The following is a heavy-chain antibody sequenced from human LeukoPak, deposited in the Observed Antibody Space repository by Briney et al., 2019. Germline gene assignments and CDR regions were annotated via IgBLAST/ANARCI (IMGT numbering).Heavy chain of an antibody. CDR3: ARWGRPNFDY. CDR2: ISDSGST. J-gene: IGHJ4*02. V-gene: IGHV4-59*01. Sequence: PSETLSLTCTVSGGSIRGYSWSWLRQPPGKGLEWLGYISDSGSTKYDPSLKTRIIISLDTSKNHFSLKLGSATAADTAVYHCARWGRPNFDYWGQGTLVTVSS. D-gene: IGHD7-27*01. CDR1: GGSIRGYS.